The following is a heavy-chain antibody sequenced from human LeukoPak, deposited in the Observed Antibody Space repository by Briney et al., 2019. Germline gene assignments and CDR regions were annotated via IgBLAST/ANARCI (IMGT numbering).Heavy chain of an antibody. J-gene: IGHJ6*02. Sequence: PGGSLRLSCAASGFAFSSYAMHWVRQAPGKGLEWVAVISYDGSNKYYADSVKGRFTISRDNSKNTLYLQMNSLRAEDTAVYYCAKDRWYYYDSSGDPGMDVWGQGTTVTVSS. V-gene: IGHV3-30-3*01. CDR1: GFAFSSYA. CDR2: ISYDGSNK. CDR3: AKDRWYYYDSSGDPGMDV. D-gene: IGHD3-22*01.